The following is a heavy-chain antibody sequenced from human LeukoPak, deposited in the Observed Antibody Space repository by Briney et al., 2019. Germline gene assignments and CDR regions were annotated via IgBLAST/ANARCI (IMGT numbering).Heavy chain of an antibody. CDR3: ARGDDSGYYDYFDY. J-gene: IGHJ4*02. Sequence: GGSLRLSCAASGFTFSSHWMHWVRQAPGKGLEWVSTIYTGGNTYYAASVKGRFTISRDFSKNTVFLHMNSLRAEDTAMYYCARGDDSGYYDYFDYWGQGALVTVSS. D-gene: IGHD3-22*01. CDR2: IYTGGNT. CDR1: GFTFSSHW. V-gene: IGHV3-53*01.